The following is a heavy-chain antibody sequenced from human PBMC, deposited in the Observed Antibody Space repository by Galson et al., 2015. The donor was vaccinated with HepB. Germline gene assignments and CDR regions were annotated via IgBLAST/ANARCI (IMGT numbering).Heavy chain of an antibody. J-gene: IGHJ4*02. V-gene: IGHV4-31*03. CDR1: GDSISSGGSY. CDR3: ARRVVRYYDSPPDFDH. CDR2: ISNSGNT. Sequence: LSLTCTVSGDSISSGGSYWSWIRQPPGKGLEWIGYISNSGNTYSNPSLRSRVTMSVDTSKNHFSLKLSSVTAADTAVYYCARRVVRYYDSPPDFDHWGQGTLVTVSS. D-gene: IGHD3-22*01.